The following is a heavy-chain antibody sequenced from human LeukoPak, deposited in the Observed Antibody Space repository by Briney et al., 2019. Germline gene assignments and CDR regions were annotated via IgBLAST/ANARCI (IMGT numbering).Heavy chain of an antibody. CDR3: ATSNPYGSGTFDP. D-gene: IGHD3-10*01. J-gene: IGHJ5*02. CDR2: FDPEDGET. Sequence: ASVKVSCKVAGYTLTELSMHWVRQAPGKGLEWMGGFDPEDGETIYAQKFQGRVTMTEDTSTNTAYMELSSLRSEDTAVYYCATSNPYGSGTFDPWGQGTLVTVSS. V-gene: IGHV1-24*01. CDR1: GYTLTELS.